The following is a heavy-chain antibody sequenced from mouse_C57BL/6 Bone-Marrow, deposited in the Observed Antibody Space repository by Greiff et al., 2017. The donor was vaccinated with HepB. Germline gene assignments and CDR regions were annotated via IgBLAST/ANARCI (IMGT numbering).Heavy chain of an antibody. V-gene: IGHV1-76*01. D-gene: IGHD1-1*01. CDR2: IYPGSGNT. CDR3: ARRGYYGSSRYYAMDY. CDR1: GYTFTDYY. Sequence: VQLVESGAELVRPGASVKLSCKASGYTFTDYYINWVKQRPGQGLEWIARIYPGSGNTYYNEKFKGKATLTAEKSSSTAYMQLSSLTSEDSAVYFCARRGYYGSSRYYAMDYWGQGTSVTVSS. J-gene: IGHJ4*01.